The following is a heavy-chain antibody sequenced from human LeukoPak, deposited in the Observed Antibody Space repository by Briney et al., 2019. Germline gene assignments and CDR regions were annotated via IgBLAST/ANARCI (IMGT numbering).Heavy chain of an antibody. Sequence: GESLKISCVASGFTVSSNYMSWVRQAPGKGLEWVSLIYSSDGAYYADSVKGRFTISRDNPKNTLYLQMNSLRAEDTAVYYCARDADSWGQGTLVTVSS. V-gene: IGHV3-66*01. J-gene: IGHJ4*02. CDR2: IYSSDGA. CDR1: GFTVSSNY. CDR3: ARDADS.